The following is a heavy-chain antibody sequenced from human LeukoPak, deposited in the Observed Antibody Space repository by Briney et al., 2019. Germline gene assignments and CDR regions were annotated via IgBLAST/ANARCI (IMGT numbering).Heavy chain of an antibody. D-gene: IGHD6-19*01. J-gene: IGHJ4*02. CDR3: AREGYSSTPDY. V-gene: IGHV1-69*06. CDR1: GGTFSSYA. CDR2: IIPIFGTA. Sequence: GASVKVSCRASGGTFSSYAISWVRQAPGQGLEWMGGIIPIFGTANYAQKFQGRVTITADKSTSTAYMELSSLRSEDTAVYYCAREGYSSTPDYWGQGTLVTVSS.